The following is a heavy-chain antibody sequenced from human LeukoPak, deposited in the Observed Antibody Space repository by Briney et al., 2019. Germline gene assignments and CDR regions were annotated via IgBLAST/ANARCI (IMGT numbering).Heavy chain of an antibody. D-gene: IGHD2-2*02. CDR2: ISPYNGNT. V-gene: IGHV1-18*01. Sequence: GASVKVSCKTSGYTFTNYGISWVRQAPGQGLEWMGWISPYNGNTNYAQKLQGRVTMTTDTSTSTAYMELRSLRSDDTAVYYCARLGYCSSTSCYTFDYWGQGTLITVSS. CDR3: ARLGYCSSTSCYTFDY. CDR1: GYTFTNYG. J-gene: IGHJ4*02.